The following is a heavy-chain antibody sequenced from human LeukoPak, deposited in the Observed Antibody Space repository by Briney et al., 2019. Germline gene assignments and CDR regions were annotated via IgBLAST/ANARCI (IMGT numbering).Heavy chain of an antibody. CDR3: AHSIRIGREGGGDKAYYFDS. V-gene: IGHV2-5*05. Sequence: SGPTLVKPTQTLTLTCTFSGFSLITSGVAVGWIRQPPGKALEWLALLYWDYDERYGPSLKSRLTITKDTSRNRVVLTLTNMDPVDTATYYCAHSIRIGREGGGDKAYYFDSWGQGTLVTVSS. D-gene: IGHD2-21*01. J-gene: IGHJ4*02. CDR2: LYWDYDE. CDR1: GFSLITSGVA.